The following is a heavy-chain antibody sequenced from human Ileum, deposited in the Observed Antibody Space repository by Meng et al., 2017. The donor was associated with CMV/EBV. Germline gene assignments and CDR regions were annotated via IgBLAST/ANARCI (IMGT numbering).Heavy chain of an antibody. CDR2: IRSKAYDGTT. D-gene: IGHD3-22*01. J-gene: IGHJ4*02. CDR3: TSGDYHDSRGYYVY. Sequence: GESLKISCTASGFTFGYYAMSWVRQAPGKGLGWVGFIRSKAYDGTTEYAASVKGRFTISRDDSKTIAYLQMNSLKTEDTAVYYCTSGDYHDSRGYYVYWGQGTLVTVSS. V-gene: IGHV3-49*04. CDR1: GFTFGYYA.